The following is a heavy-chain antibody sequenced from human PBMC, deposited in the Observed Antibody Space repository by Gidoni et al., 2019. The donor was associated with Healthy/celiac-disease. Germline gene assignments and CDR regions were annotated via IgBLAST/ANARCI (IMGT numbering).Heavy chain of an antibody. J-gene: IGHJ4*02. D-gene: IGHD6-6*01. V-gene: IGHV3-33*01. Sequence: QVQLVESGGGVVQPGRSLRLSCAASGFTFSSYGMHWVRQAPGKGLAWVAVIWYDGSNKYYADSVKGRFTISRDNSKNTLYLQMNSLRAEDTAVYYCARDHGSSSFDYWGQGTLVTVSS. CDR3: ARDHGSSSFDY. CDR1: GFTFSSYG. CDR2: IWYDGSNK.